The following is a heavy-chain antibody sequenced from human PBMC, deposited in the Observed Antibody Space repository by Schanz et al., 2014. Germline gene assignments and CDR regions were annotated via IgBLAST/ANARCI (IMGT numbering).Heavy chain of an antibody. D-gene: IGHD6-19*01. V-gene: IGHV4-34*01. CDR2: IYHTGST. CDR3: ARGHHPHGITVAARGFDP. J-gene: IGHJ5*02. CDR1: GGSFSGYY. Sequence: QVQLQQWGAGLLKPSETLSLTCGVFGGSFSGYYWSWIRQPPGKGLEWIGEIYHTGSTNYNPSLKSRVPISVDTSKNQFSLKRSSVTAADTAVYYCARGHHPHGITVAARGFDPWGQGTLVTVSS.